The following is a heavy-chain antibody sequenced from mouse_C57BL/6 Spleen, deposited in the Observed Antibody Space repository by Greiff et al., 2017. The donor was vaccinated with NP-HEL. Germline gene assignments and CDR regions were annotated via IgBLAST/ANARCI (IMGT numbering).Heavy chain of an antibody. CDR2: IYPGGGYT. J-gene: IGHJ2*01. CDR3: ARKLDNYFDY. CDR1: GYTFTNYW. D-gene: IGHD4-1*01. V-gene: IGHV1-63*01. Sequence: QDQLQQSGAELVRPGTSVKMSCKASGYTFTNYWIGWAKQRPGHGLEWIGDIYPGGGYTNYNEKFKGKATLTADKSSSTAYMQFSSLTSEDSAIYYCARKLDNYFDYWGQGTTLTVSS.